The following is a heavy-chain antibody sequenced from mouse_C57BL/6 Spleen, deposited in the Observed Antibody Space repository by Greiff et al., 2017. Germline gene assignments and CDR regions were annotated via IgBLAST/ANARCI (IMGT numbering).Heavy chain of an antibody. CDR1: GFTFSNYW. J-gene: IGHJ3*01. CDR3: TYDGYYAWFAY. V-gene: IGHV6-3*01. CDR2: IRLKSDNYAT. Sequence: EVKLQESGGGLVQPGGSMKLSCVASGFTFSNYWMNWVRQSPEKGLEWVAQIRLKSDNYATHYAESVKGRFTISRDDSKSSVYLQMNNLRAEDTGIYYCTYDGYYAWFAYWGQGTLVTVSA. D-gene: IGHD2-3*01.